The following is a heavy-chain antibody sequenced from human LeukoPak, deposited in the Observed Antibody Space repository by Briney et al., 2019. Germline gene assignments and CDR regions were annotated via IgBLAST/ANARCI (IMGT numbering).Heavy chain of an antibody. J-gene: IGHJ6*03. Sequence: SETLSLTCTVSGGSISSYYWSWLRQPPGKGLEWIGYIYYSGSTYYNPSLKSRVTISVDTSKNQFSLKLSSVTAADTAVYYCARESVTAMSDYYYMDVWGKGTTVTVSS. CDR3: ARESVTAMSDYYYMDV. V-gene: IGHV4-59*12. CDR1: GGSISSYY. D-gene: IGHD2-21*02. CDR2: IYYSGST.